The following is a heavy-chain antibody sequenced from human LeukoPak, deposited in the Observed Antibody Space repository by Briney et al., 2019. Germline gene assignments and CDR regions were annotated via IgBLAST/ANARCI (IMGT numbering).Heavy chain of an antibody. V-gene: IGHV4-59*01. J-gene: IGHJ4*02. CDR2: IYYSGST. Sequence: SETLSLTCTVSGGSLSSYYWSWIRQPPGKGLEWIGYIYYSGSTNYNPSLKSRVTISVDTSKNQFSLKLSSVTAADTAVYYCARAQPQSGYYDFDYWGQGTLVTVSS. CDR3: ARAQPQSGYYDFDY. CDR1: GGSLSSYY. D-gene: IGHD3-10*01.